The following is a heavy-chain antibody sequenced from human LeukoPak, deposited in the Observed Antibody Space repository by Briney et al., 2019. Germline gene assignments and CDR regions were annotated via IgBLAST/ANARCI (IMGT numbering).Heavy chain of an antibody. D-gene: IGHD6-19*01. J-gene: IGHJ3*02. CDR1: GGSITTSTYY. CDR3: ARHKYSSGWPPEGAFDI. V-gene: IGHV4-39*01. Sequence: SETLSLTCTVSGGSITTSTYYWGWIRQPPGKGLEWIGTIYYSGYTYYNPSLESRVTIFVDTSKNQFSLKLSSVTAADTAVYYCARHKYSSGWPPEGAFDIWGQGTMVTVSS. CDR2: IYYSGYT.